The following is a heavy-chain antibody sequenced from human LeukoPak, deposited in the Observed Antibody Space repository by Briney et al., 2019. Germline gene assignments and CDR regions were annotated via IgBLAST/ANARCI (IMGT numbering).Heavy chain of an antibody. D-gene: IGHD3-3*01. CDR2: IKQDGSEK. CDR1: GFTFSSYW. CDR3: ARRSDPYYDFWSGYQPGYFDL. V-gene: IGHV3-7*01. Sequence: GGSLRLSCAASGFTFSSYWMSWVRQAPGKGLEWVANIKQDGSEKYYVDSVKGRFTISRDNAKNSLYLQMNSLRAEDTAVYYCARRSDPYYDFWSGYQPGYFDLWGRGTLVTVSS. J-gene: IGHJ2*01.